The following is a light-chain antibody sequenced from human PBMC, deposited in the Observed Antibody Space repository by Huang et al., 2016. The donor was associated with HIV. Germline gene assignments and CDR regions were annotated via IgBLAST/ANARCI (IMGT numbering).Light chain of an antibody. CDR2: GTS. CDR1: QNVSSRF. Sequence: EILLTQSPDILSLSPGERATLSCRASQNVSSRFLAWYQQKPGQAPRLLIFGTSRRAIGIPDRFSGSGSGTDCTLTINKLEPEDFAVYYCQQCGGSPYTFGQGTKLEMK. V-gene: IGKV3-20*01. CDR3: QQCGGSPYT. J-gene: IGKJ2*01.